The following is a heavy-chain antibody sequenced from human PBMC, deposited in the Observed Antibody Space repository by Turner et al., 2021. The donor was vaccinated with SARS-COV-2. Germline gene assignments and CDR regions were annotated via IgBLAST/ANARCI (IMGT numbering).Heavy chain of an antibody. CDR1: GFTFSSYS. CDR2: ITSSDT. V-gene: IGHV3-21*01. J-gene: IGHJ4*02. Sequence: EVQLLESGGGLVQPGGSLRLSCAASGFTFSSYSMNWVRQAPGKGLEWVSSITSSDTYYADSVKGRFTISRDNAKNSLYLQMNSLRAEDTAVYYCVRDKDSSDYYYWGQGTLVTVSS. CDR3: VRDKDSSDYYY. D-gene: IGHD3-22*01.